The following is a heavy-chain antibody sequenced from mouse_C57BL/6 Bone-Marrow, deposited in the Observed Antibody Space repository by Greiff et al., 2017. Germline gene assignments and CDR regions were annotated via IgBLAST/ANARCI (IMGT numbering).Heavy chain of an antibody. CDR2: ISYDGSN. D-gene: IGHD5-1*01. Sequence: EVKLQESGPGLVKPSQSLSLTCSVTGYSITSGYYWYWIRQFPGNKLEWVGYISYDGSNNYNPSLKNRISLTRDTSKNQFFLKLNSVTSEDTATXYCARAGEYVEEFAYWGQGTLVTVSA. J-gene: IGHJ3*01. V-gene: IGHV3-6*01. CDR1: GYSITSGYY. CDR3: ARAGEYVEEFAY.